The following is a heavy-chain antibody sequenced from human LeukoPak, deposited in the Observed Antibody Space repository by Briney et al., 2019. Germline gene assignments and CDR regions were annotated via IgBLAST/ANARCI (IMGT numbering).Heavy chain of an antibody. V-gene: IGHV3-30-3*01. D-gene: IGHD3-10*01. CDR2: IASDASHT. J-gene: IGHJ3*02. Sequence: GSSLRFSCAASELTFRCENMYWVRQALGKGLEWVAAIASDASHTFYVESVKGRFTISRDNSKNTLYLQMNSLRAEDTAVYFCVRERQDTIVHSGAFDIWGQGTMVTVSS. CDR3: VRERQDTIVHSGAFDI. CDR1: ELTFRCEN.